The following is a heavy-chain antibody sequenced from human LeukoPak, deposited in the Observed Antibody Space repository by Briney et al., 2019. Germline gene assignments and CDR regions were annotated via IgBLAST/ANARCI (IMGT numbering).Heavy chain of an antibody. Sequence: GGSLRLSCAASGFTFSSYEMNWVRQAPGKGLEWVSYISSSGTNIYYADSVKGRVTISRDNAKNSLYLQMNSLRAEDTAVYYCASIPGYYGSGYWGQGTLVTVSS. J-gene: IGHJ4*02. CDR2: ISSSGTNI. CDR3: ASIPGYYGSGY. CDR1: GFTFSSYE. V-gene: IGHV3-48*03. D-gene: IGHD3-10*01.